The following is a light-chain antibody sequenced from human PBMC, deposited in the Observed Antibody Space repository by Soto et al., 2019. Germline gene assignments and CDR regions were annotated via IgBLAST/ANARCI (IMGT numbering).Light chain of an antibody. J-gene: IGKJ5*01. V-gene: IGKV3-11*01. CDR1: QSVSSY. CDR2: DAS. Sequence: EIVVTQSPGGLSFSPVAIAGLSFIASQSVSSYLAWYQQKPGQAPRLLIYDASNRATGIPARFSGSGSGTDFTLTISSLEPEDFAVYYCQQRSNWPPLITFGQGTRLEIK. CDR3: QQRSNWPPLIT.